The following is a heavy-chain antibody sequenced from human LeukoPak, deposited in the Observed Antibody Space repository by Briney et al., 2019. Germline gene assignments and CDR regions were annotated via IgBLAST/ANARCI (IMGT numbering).Heavy chain of an antibody. V-gene: IGHV3-48*03. CDR1: GFTFSSYE. Sequence: SGGSLRLSCAASGFTFSSYEMNWVRQAPGKGLEWVSYISSSGSTIYYADSVKGRFTISRDNAKNSLYLQMNSLRAEDTAVYYCARNLGLVPAAKSLVWGQGTLVTVSS. CDR3: ARNLGLVPAAKSLV. D-gene: IGHD2-2*01. CDR2: ISSSGSTI. J-gene: IGHJ4*02.